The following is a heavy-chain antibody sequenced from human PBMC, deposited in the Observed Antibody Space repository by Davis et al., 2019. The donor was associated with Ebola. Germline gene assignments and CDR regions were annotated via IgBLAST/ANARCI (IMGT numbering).Heavy chain of an antibody. Sequence: GESLKISCSASGFIFSTYVMSWVRQAPGKGLEWVSTYGTSADTYYADSVKGRFTISRDNSKNTLYLQMNSLRAEDTAVYYCARRPDYYSNSYWGQGILVSVSS. CDR3: ARRPDYYSNSY. V-gene: IGHV3-66*04. J-gene: IGHJ4*02. CDR1: GFIFSTYV. CDR2: YGTSADT. D-gene: IGHD4-11*01.